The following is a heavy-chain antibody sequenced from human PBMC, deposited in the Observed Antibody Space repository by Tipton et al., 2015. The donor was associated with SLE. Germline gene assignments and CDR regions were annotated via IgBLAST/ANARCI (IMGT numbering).Heavy chain of an antibody. CDR2: IYYSGST. V-gene: IGHV4-59*12. CDR3: AREGYGYGY. J-gene: IGHJ4*02. D-gene: IGHD5-18*01. CDR1: GGSIGSYY. Sequence: TLSLTCTVSGGSIGSYYWSWIRQAPGKGLEWIGYIYYSGSTNYNPPLKSRVTISVDTSKNQFSLKLSSVTAADTAVYYCAREGYGYGYWGQGTLVTVSS.